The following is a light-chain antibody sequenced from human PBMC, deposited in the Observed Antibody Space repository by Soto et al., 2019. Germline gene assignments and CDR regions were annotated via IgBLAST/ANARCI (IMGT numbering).Light chain of an antibody. CDR3: QQYAGSHRT. CDR2: DAY. J-gene: IGKJ2*01. CDR1: QSVRSNF. V-gene: IGKV3-20*01. Sequence: EIVLTQSPGTLSLSPGDTATLSFRASQSVRSNFLAWYQHKPGQAPRLLIHDAYSRATGIPDRFSGSGSDRDFTLTISRLEPEDFAVYYCQQYAGSHRTFGQGTKLEIK.